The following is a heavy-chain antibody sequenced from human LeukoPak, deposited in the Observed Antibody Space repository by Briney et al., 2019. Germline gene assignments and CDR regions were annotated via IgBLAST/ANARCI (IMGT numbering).Heavy chain of an antibody. V-gene: IGHV3-23*01. CDR1: GFTFSSYA. J-gene: IGHJ4*01. D-gene: IGHD3-10*01. CDR3: AKNKPEALAASGFGYLRYLLGL. Sequence: PGGSLRLSCAASGFTFSSYAMSWVRQAPGKGLEWVSAISGSGGSTYYADSVKGRFTISRDNSKNTLYLQMNSLRAEDTAVYYCAKNKPEALAASGFGYLRYLLGLWGPGNLVTVSS. CDR2: ISGSGGST.